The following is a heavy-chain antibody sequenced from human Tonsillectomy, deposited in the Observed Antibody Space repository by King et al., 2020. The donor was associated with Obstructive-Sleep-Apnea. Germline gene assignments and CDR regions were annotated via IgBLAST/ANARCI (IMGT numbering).Heavy chain of an antibody. V-gene: IGHV4-34*01. CDR3: ARGSGAAAVNWFDP. CDR1: GGSSSDYY. CDR2: INHSGST. Sequence: VQLQQWGAGLLKPSETLSLTCAVFGGSSSDYYWSWIRQPPGKGLEWIGEINHSGSTNYNPSLKSRVTISVDTSKNQFSLKLRSVTAADTAVYYCARGSGAAAVNWFDPWGPGTLVTVAS. J-gene: IGHJ5*02. D-gene: IGHD6-13*01.